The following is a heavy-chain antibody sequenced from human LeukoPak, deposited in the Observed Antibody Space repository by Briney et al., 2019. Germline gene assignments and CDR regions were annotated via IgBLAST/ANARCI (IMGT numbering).Heavy chain of an antibody. Sequence: SGTLSLTCTVSSGSITSNYYWTWVRQPPGKEMEWIGEIHHSGRSNYNPSLKSRVTMSVDTSKNQFSLKLSSVPAADTAVYYCARAPGDYDFWSGNYYYYYMDVWGKGTTVTVSS. V-gene: IGHV4-4*02. CDR2: IHHSGRS. CDR1: SGSITSNYY. D-gene: IGHD3-3*01. J-gene: IGHJ6*03. CDR3: ARAPGDYDFWSGNYYYYYMDV.